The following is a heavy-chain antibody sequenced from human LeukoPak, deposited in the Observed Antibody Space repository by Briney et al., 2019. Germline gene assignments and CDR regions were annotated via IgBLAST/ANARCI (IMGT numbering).Heavy chain of an antibody. D-gene: IGHD3-10*01. V-gene: IGHV4-34*01. CDR3: ARHAVTMVRGVITHYYYYYMDV. J-gene: IGHJ6*03. Sequence: SETLSLTCGVSGGSFSDNYWTWIRQPPPKGQEWIGEINHSGSTNYNPSLKSQVTITVDTATNQFYLNLSSVTAAATAVDYCARHAVTMVRGVITHYYYYYMDVWGKGTTVTISS. CDR2: INHSGST. CDR1: GGSFSDNY.